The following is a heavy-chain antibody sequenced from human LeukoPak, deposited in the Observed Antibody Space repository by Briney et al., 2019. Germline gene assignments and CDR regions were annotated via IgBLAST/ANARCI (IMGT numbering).Heavy chain of an antibody. CDR1: GFTFDDYA. CDR3: ARGRVGIWSYIGIYEH. CDR2: ISSDETNY. V-gene: IGHV3-30-3*01. D-gene: IGHD2-21*01. Sequence: TGGSLRLSCAASGFTFDDYAMHSVRQAPGKGLEWVAAISSDETNYNHADSVKGRFTISRDNSKNILYLQMNTLRPEDTAVYYCARGRVGIWSYIGIYEHWGQGALVTVSS. J-gene: IGHJ1*01.